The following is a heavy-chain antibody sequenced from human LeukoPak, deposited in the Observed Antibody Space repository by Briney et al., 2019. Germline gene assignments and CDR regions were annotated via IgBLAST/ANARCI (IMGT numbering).Heavy chain of an antibody. J-gene: IGHJ4*02. Sequence: GGSLRLSCAASGFTFSSYSVNWLRQAPGKGLEWVSSISSSSAYIYQADSVKGRFTISRDNAKNSLYLQMNSLRAEDTAVYYCARVVAGTGAPDYWGQGTLVTVSS. CDR2: ISSSSAYI. D-gene: IGHD6-19*01. V-gene: IGHV3-21*01. CDR1: GFTFSSYS. CDR3: ARVVAGTGAPDY.